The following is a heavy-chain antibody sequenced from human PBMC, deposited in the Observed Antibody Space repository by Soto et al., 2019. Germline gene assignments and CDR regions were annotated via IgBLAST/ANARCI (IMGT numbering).Heavy chain of an antibody. CDR1: GFTLSSYG. D-gene: IGHD1-1*01. Sequence: QVQLVESEGGVVQPGRSLRLSCAASGFTLSSYGMHWVRQAPGKGLEWVAVISYDGSNKYYADSVKDRFTISRDNSKNTLYLQMNSLRAEDTAVYYCANIPYSWNGADAFDIWGQGTLVTVSS. CDR3: ANIPYSWNGADAFDI. CDR2: ISYDGSNK. J-gene: IGHJ3*02. V-gene: IGHV3-30*18.